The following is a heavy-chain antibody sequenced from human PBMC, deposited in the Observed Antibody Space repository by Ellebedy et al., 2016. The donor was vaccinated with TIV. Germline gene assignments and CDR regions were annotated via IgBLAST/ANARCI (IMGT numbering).Heavy chain of an antibody. J-gene: IGHJ3*02. V-gene: IGHV6-1*01. CDR2: TYYRSKWNN. CDR3: ARWGLGSIRAFDI. Sequence: SQTLSLTCVISGDSVSTDIGWNWIRQSPSRGLEWLGRTYYRSKWNNDYAVSLKSRITINPDTSKNQFSLKLSSVTAADTAVYYCARWGLGSIRAFDIWGQGTMVTVSS. CDR1: GDSVSTDIG. D-gene: IGHD7-27*01.